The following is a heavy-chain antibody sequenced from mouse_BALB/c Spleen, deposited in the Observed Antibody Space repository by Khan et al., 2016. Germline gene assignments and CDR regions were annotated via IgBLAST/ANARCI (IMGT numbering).Heavy chain of an antibody. Sequence: QIQLVQSGPELKKPGKTVKISCKASGYTFTNYGMNWVKQAPGKGLKWMGWINTYSGESTYADDFKGRFAFSLETSANTAYLQINNLKNEDTATXFCARYRDCYGSSRYFDVWGAGTTVTVSS. V-gene: IGHV9-3-1*01. CDR1: GYTFTNYG. D-gene: IGHD1-1*01. CDR3: ARYRDCYGSSRYFDV. CDR2: INTYSGES. J-gene: IGHJ1*01.